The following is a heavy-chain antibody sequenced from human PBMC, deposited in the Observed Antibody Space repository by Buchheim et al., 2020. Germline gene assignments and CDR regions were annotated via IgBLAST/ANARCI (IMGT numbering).Heavy chain of an antibody. V-gene: IGHV5-51*03. Sequence: EVQLVQSGAEVKKAGEFLKISCKGSGYSFNKYWIGWVRQMPGKGLEWMGIIYPDDSDTKYSPSFEGQVTISADKSINTAFLHWSSLKASDTAMYYCVRQQGSINNWFDPWGQGTL. CDR2: IYPDDSDT. J-gene: IGHJ5*02. CDR1: GYSFNKYW. CDR3: VRQQGSINNWFDP. D-gene: IGHD3-10*01.